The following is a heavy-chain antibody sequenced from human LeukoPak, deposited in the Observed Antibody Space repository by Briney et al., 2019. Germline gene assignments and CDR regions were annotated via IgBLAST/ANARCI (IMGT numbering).Heavy chain of an antibody. CDR1: GDSVSRSDSY. CDR3: ARRRYYDGSGYLE. CDR2: IYYSGRT. V-gene: IGHV4-39*01. D-gene: IGHD3-22*01. J-gene: IGHJ1*01. Sequence: PSETLSLTCSVSGDSVSRSDSYWGWIRQPPGKGLEWIGTIYYSGRTYYSPSLKSRVTLSVDTSSNQFSLNLRSVTAADTAVYYCARRRYYDGSGYLEWGQGTLLSVSS.